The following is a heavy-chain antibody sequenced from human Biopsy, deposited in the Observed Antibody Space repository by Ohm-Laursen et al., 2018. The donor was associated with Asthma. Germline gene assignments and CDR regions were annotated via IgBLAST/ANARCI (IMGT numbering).Heavy chain of an antibody. Sequence: SLRLSCPASGFTFSSYAMHWVRQAPGKGLEWVAVISYDGSNKYYADSVKGRFTISRDNSKNTLYLQMNSLRAEDTAVYYCARDAWELQKPYAYYFDYWGQGTLVTVSS. CDR3: ARDAWELQKPYAYYFDY. CDR1: GFTFSSYA. J-gene: IGHJ4*02. CDR2: ISYDGSNK. D-gene: IGHD1-26*01. V-gene: IGHV3-30-3*01.